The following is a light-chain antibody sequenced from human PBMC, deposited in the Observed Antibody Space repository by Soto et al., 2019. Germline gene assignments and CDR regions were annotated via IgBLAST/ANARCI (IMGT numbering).Light chain of an antibody. V-gene: IGLV2-11*01. CDR2: DVI. CDR3: CSYAGSYPLYV. Sequence: QSVLTQPRSVSGSPGQSVTISCTGTSSEVGGYNYVSWYQQQPGKAPKIMIYDVIKRPSGVPDRFSGSKSGNTASLTISGLQAEDEADYYCCSYAGSYPLYVFGTGTKVTVL. J-gene: IGLJ1*01. CDR1: SSEVGGYNY.